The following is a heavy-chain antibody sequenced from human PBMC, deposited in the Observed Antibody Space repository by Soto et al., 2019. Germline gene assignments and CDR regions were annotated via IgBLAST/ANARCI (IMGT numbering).Heavy chain of an antibody. D-gene: IGHD6-13*01. CDR2: IIPIFGTA. CDR3: ARYIAAAGTNWFDP. Sequence: SVKVSCKASSGTFSSYAIRSGRQAPGQGLEWMGGIIPIFGTANYAQKFQGRVTITADESTSTAYMELSSLRSEDTAVYYCARYIAAAGTNWFDPWGQGTLVTVSS. CDR1: SGTFSSYA. J-gene: IGHJ5*02. V-gene: IGHV1-69*13.